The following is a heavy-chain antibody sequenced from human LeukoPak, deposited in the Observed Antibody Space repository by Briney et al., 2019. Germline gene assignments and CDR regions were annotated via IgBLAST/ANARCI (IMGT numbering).Heavy chain of an antibody. Sequence: SSETLSLTCTVSGGSISSSSYYWGWIRQPPGKGLEWIGSIYYSGSTYYNPSLKSRVTISVDTSKNQFSLKLSSVTAADTAVYYCARGPSYGYYYYMDVWGKGTTVTVSS. D-gene: IGHD3-10*01. CDR2: IYYSGST. CDR1: GGSISSSSYY. CDR3: ARGPSYGYYYYMDV. J-gene: IGHJ6*03. V-gene: IGHV4-39*07.